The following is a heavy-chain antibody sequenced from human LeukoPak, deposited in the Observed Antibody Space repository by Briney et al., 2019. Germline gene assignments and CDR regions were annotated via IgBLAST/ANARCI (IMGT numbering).Heavy chain of an antibody. CDR2: INDDATST. D-gene: IGHD1-26*01. CDR1: GFSFSSSW. CDR3: ARDPGAWELN. Sequence: GGSLRLSCAASGFSFSSSWMHWVRQAPGKGLVWVSRINDDATSTSYADSVKGRFTISRDNAKNSLYLQMNSLRAEDTAVYYCARDPGAWELNWGQGTLVTVSS. J-gene: IGHJ4*02. V-gene: IGHV3-74*01.